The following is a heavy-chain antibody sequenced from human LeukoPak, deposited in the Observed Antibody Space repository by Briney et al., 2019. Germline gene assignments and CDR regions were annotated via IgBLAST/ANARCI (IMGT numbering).Heavy chain of an antibody. Sequence: GGSLRLSCAASGFTFDSFSINWVRQAPGKGLEWVASISSSTTYIYYAGSVKGRFTVSRDNAKNSVYLEMKSLRVEDTAIYYCARFTRSASYEVYWGQGTLVTVSS. V-gene: IGHV3-21*01. D-gene: IGHD3-10*01. J-gene: IGHJ4*02. CDR3: ARFTRSASYEVY. CDR1: GFTFDSFS. CDR2: ISSSTTYI.